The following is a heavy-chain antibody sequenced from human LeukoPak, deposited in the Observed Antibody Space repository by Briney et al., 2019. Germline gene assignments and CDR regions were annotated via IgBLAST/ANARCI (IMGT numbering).Heavy chain of an antibody. V-gene: IGHV4-34*01. D-gene: IGHD6-6*01. CDR3: ARGEAARLTDY. Sequence: SETLSLTCAVYGGSFSGYYWSWIRQPPGKELEWIGEINHSGSTNYNPSLKSRVTISVDTSKNQFSLKLSSVTAADRAVYYCARGEAARLTDYWGQGTLVTVSS. CDR1: GGSFSGYY. J-gene: IGHJ4*02. CDR2: INHSGST.